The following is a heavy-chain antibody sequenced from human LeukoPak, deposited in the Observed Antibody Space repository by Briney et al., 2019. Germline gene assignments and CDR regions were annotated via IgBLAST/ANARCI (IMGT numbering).Heavy chain of an antibody. Sequence: GGSLRLSCAASGFTFSSYGMHWVRQAQGKGLEWVAFIRYDGSNKYYADSVKGRFTISRDNSKNTLYLQMNSLRAEDTAVYYCAKDIRAYCGGDCYFNYGGQGTLVTVSS. CDR2: IRYDGSNK. CDR1: GFTFSSYG. V-gene: IGHV3-30*02. D-gene: IGHD2-21*02. J-gene: IGHJ4*02. CDR3: AKDIRAYCGGDCYFNY.